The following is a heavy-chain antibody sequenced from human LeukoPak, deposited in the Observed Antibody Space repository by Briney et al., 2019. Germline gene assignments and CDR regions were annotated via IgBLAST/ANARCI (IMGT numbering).Heavy chain of an antibody. CDR1: GGTFSSYA. CDR2: IIPIFGTA. Sequence: SVKVSCKASGGTFSSYAISWVRQAPGQGLEWMGGIIPIFGTANYAQKFQGRVTITADESTSTAYMELGSLRSDDTAVYYCARGDIVATRGFYYFDYWGQGTLVTVSS. CDR3: ARGDIVATRGFYYFDY. V-gene: IGHV1-69*13. J-gene: IGHJ4*02. D-gene: IGHD5-12*01.